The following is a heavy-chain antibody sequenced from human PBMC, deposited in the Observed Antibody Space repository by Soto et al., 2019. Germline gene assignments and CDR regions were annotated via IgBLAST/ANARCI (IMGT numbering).Heavy chain of an antibody. CDR2: IHDSGTT. CDR1: GASSSRDY. V-gene: IGHV4-4*07. CDR3: ARDVRSYYAP. D-gene: IGHD1-26*01. Sequence: QVQLQESGPGLVKPSETLSLTCTVSGASSSRDYWSWIRQSGGRGLEWLGRIHDSGTTNYNPSLKSRLTLSVDTSKKQFFLEMRSVTVADTAVYFCARDVRSYYAPWGQGILVTVSS. J-gene: IGHJ5*02.